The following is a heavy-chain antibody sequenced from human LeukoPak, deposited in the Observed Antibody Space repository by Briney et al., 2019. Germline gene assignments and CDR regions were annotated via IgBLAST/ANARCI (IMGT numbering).Heavy chain of an antibody. D-gene: IGHD3-22*01. V-gene: IGHV3-23*01. CDR2: ISGSGGST. CDR3: AKDYDSSGSAGYYDY. J-gene: IGHJ4*02. CDR1: GFTFSRYG. Sequence: GGSLRLSCEASGFTFSRYGLTWVRQAPGQGLEWVSGISGSGGSTHYADSVKGRFTISRDNSRNTLYLQMNSLRAEDTAVYYCAKDYDSSGSAGYYDYWGQGTLVTVSS.